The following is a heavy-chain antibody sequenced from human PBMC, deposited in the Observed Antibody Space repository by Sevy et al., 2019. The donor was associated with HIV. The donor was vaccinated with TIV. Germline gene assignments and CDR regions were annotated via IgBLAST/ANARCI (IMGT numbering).Heavy chain of an antibody. V-gene: IGHV3-30-3*01. CDR2: ISYDINNK. Sequence: GGSLRLSCAASGFTFFAYTMHWVRQAPGKGLEWVALISYDINNKYYADSVKGRFTISRDNSKNTLYLQMNSLRPEDTAVYYCARDLESSGNGLDVGGQGTTLTVS. CDR1: GFTFFAYT. J-gene: IGHJ6*02. CDR3: ARDLESSGNGLDV.